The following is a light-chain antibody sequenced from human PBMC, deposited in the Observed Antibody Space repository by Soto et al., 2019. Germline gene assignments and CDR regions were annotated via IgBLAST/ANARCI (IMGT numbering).Light chain of an antibody. CDR2: EVS. J-gene: IGKJ1*01. CDR3: MQSIQLPWT. Sequence: DIVLTQTPLSLSVTPGQPGSISCKSSQSLLHSDGKTYLCWYLQKAGQPPQVLIYEVSNRFSGVPERFSGSGSGTYFTLRISRVEAEDVRVYYCMQSIQLPWTFGQGTKVEVK. CDR1: QSLLHSDGKTY. V-gene: IGKV2D-29*01.